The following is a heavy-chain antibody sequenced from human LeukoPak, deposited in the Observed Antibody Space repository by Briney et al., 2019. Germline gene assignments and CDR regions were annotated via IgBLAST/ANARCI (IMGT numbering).Heavy chain of an antibody. Sequence: GGSLRLSCAASGFTFSRYGMHWVRQAPGKGLEWVAVISYDGSNKYYADSVKGRFTISRDNSKDTLYLQMNSLRAEDTAVYYCAKLGQSGYNSYYWGQGTLVTVSS. D-gene: IGHD5-24*01. CDR1: GFTFSRYG. V-gene: IGHV3-30*18. CDR3: AKLGQSGYNSYY. CDR2: ISYDGSNK. J-gene: IGHJ4*02.